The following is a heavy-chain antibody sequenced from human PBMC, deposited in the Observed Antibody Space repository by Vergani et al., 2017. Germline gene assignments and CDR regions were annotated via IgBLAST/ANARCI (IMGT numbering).Heavy chain of an antibody. CDR3: ARGGSRHDY. D-gene: IGHD2-15*01. CDR1: GGSISSGSYY. CDR2: IYTSGST. Sequence: QVQLQESGPGLVKPSQTLPLTCTVSGGSISSGSYYWSWIRQPAGKGLEWIGRIYTSGSTNYNPSLKSRVTISVDTSKNQFSLKLSSVTAADTAVYYCARGGSRHDYWGQGTLVTVSS. J-gene: IGHJ4*02. V-gene: IGHV4-61*02.